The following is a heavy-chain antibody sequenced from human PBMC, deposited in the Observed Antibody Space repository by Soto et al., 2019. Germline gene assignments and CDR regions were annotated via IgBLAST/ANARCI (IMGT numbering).Heavy chain of an antibody. CDR2: MYPTGST. CDR1: SYSISAGCY. V-gene: IGHV4-38-2*02. CDR3: VRDLNYGLYYFDH. Sequence: SETLSLTCTVSSYSISAGCYWGWIRQPPGKELEWIGSMYPTGSTYYNPSLKSRVTISIDTSKNQFSLKLTSVTAADTAVYYCVRDLNYGLYYFDHWGQGTLVTVPS. J-gene: IGHJ4*02. D-gene: IGHD3-10*01.